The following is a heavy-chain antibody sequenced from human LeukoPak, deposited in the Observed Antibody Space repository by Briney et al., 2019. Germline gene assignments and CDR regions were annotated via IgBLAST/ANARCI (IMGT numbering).Heavy chain of an antibody. J-gene: IGHJ4*02. CDR3: ARGPRRYMVDY. CDR1: GGSISSCYYS. Sequence: SETLSLTCAASGGSISSCYYSWIWIRQPPGNDLEWIGYINRSGSTYYNPSLKSLITISVDRSKHQLSLKLSSVTGADTAVYYCARGPRRYMVDYWGQGNLVTVSS. V-gene: IGHV4-30-2*01. CDR2: INRSGST. D-gene: IGHD5-18*01.